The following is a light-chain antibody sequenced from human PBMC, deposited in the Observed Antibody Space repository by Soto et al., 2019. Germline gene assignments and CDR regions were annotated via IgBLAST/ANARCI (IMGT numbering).Light chain of an antibody. CDR2: EVG. Sequence: QSVLTQPPSASGSPGQSVTISCTGTSSDIGAYNSVSWYQHHPGKAPKLVIYEVGKGPSGVPDRFSGSKSGNTASLTVSGLQAEDEADYYCSSYTTSSSYVFGTGTKVTVL. V-gene: IGLV2-8*01. J-gene: IGLJ1*01. CDR3: SSYTTSSSYV. CDR1: SSDIGAYNS.